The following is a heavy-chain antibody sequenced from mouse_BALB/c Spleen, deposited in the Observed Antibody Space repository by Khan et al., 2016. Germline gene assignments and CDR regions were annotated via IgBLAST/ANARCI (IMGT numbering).Heavy chain of an antibody. CDR2: IDPENGDT. CDR3: NAYCYYADFDY. CDR1: GFNIKDYY. V-gene: IGHV14-4*02. Sequence: VQLQQSGAELVRSGASVKLSCTASGFNIKDYYMHWVKQRPEQGLEWIGWIDPENGDTEYAPKFQGKATMTADTSSNTAYLQLSSLTSEDTAVYYCNAYCYYADFDYWGQGTTLTVSS. J-gene: IGHJ2*01. D-gene: IGHD2-12*01.